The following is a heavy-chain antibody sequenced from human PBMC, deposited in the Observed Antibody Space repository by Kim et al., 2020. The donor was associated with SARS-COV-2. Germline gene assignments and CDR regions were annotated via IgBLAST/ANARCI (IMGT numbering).Heavy chain of an antibody. Sequence: ASVKVSCKASGYTFISYAMNWVRQAPGQGLEWVGWINSNTGNPTYAQGFTGRFVFSLDTSVSTAYLQISNLKAEDTAVYYCARDRAGQIGNMYFYYGMDVWGQGTTVTVSS. CDR3: ARDRAGQIGNMYFYYGMDV. CDR1: GYTFISYA. CDR2: INSNTGNP. V-gene: IGHV7-4-1*02. J-gene: IGHJ6*02.